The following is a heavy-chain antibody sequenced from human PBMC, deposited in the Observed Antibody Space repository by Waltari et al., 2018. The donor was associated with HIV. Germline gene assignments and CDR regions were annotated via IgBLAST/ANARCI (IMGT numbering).Heavy chain of an antibody. CDR3: VRGSRSVTGPFDY. CDR1: GGSFSTFA. Sequence: QVQLVQSGTEVKQPGSSVQVSCKASGGSFSTFATSWVRQVPGQGLEWMGGIIPVFKTPHYAQRFKGKVTITADDSTSTAHLELSSLRFEDMAVYYCVRGSRSVTGPFDYWGQGTLVTVSP. D-gene: IGHD2-8*02. V-gene: IGHV1-69*01. CDR2: IIPVFKTP. J-gene: IGHJ4*02.